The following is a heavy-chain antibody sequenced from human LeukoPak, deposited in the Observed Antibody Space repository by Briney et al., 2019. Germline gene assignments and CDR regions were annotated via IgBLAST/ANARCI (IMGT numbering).Heavy chain of an antibody. J-gene: IGHJ5*02. V-gene: IGHV4-61*01. CDR3: AREPHVLRFLEWLNWFDP. CDR1: GGSVSSGSYY. CDR2: IYYSGST. Sequence: SETLSLTCNVSGGSVSSGSYYWSWIRQPPGKGLEWIGYIYYSGSTNYNPSLKSRVTISVDTSKNQFSLKLSSVTAADTAVYYCAREPHVLRFLEWLNWFDPWGQGTLVTVSS. D-gene: IGHD3-3*01.